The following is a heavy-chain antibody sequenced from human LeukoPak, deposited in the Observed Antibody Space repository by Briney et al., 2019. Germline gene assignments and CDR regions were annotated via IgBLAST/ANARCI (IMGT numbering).Heavy chain of an antibody. CDR2: IKQDGSEK. V-gene: IGHV3-7*01. D-gene: IGHD2-15*01. CDR1: GFTFSSYW. CDR3: ARDFGGSCYPDCDVFDY. Sequence: GGSLRLSCAASGFTFSSYWMSWVRQAPGKGLEWLANIKQDGSEKYYVDSVKGRFTISRDNAKNSLYLQMNSLRAEDTAVYYCARDFGGSCYPDCDVFDYWGQGTLVTVSS. J-gene: IGHJ4*02.